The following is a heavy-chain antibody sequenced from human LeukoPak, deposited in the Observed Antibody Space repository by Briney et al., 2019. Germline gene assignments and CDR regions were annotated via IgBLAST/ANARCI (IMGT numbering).Heavy chain of an antibody. CDR3: ARDGLQLDIDY. V-gene: IGHV4-39*07. CDR1: GGSISSSSYY. J-gene: IGHJ4*02. CDR2: IYYSGST. Sequence: PSETLSLTCTVSGGSISSSSYYWGWIRQPPGKGLEWIGSIYYSGSTYYNPSLKSRVTISVDTSKNQFSLKLSSVTAADTAVYYCARDGLQLDIDYWGQETLVTVSS. D-gene: IGHD1-1*01.